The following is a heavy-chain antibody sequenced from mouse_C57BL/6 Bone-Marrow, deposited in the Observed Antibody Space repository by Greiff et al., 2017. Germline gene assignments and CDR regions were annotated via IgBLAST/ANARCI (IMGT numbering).Heavy chain of an antibody. CDR3: ARRSSGLYYCAMDD. V-gene: IGHV1-52*01. CDR1: GYTFTSYW. Sequence: QVQLQQPGAELVRPGSSVKLSCKASGYTFTSYWMHWVKQRPIQGLEWIGNIDPSDSETHYNQKFKDKDTLTVDKSSSTAYMQLSSLTSEDSAVXYCARRSSGLYYCAMDDWGKGTSVTVSS. D-gene: IGHD3-2*02. CDR2: IDPSDSET. J-gene: IGHJ4*01.